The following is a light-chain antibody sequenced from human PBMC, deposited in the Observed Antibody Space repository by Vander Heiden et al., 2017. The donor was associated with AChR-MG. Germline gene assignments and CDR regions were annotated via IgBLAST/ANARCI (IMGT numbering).Light chain of an antibody. J-gene: IGLJ3*02. V-gene: IGLV1-51*01. CDR3: GTWDSSLSAWV. CDR2: DNN. Sequence: QSVLTQPPSVSAAPGQKVTIACSGSSTNIGKNYVSWYQPLPGTAPKLLIYDNNKRPSGIPARFSGSKSGTSSTLGITGLQTGDEADYYCGTWDSSLSAWVFGGGTKLTVL. CDR1: STNIGKNY.